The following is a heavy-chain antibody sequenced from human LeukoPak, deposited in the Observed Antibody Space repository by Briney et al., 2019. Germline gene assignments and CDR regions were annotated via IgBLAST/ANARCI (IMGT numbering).Heavy chain of an antibody. Sequence: MPSETLSLTCAVSGGSISSSNWWSWVRQPPGKGLEWIGYIYHSGNTYYNPSFKSRVTISVDRSKNQFSLKLSSVTAADTAVYYCARGPSSGWGGYFDYWGQGTLVTVSS. D-gene: IGHD6-19*01. V-gene: IGHV4-4*02. CDR1: GGSISSSNW. CDR3: ARGPSSGWGGYFDY. J-gene: IGHJ4*02. CDR2: IYHSGNT.